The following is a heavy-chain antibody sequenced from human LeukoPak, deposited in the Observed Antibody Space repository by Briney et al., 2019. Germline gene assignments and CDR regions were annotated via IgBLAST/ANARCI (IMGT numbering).Heavy chain of an antibody. Sequence: GWALRLSCAASGFTFSSHGRHCVRQAPGKGLEWVAVISYDGSNKYYADSVKGRFTISRDNSKNTLYLQMNSLRAEDTAVYYCAKRRSPGSGWSFENYFDYWGPGTLVTVSS. D-gene: IGHD6-19*01. CDR1: GFTFSSHG. J-gene: IGHJ4*02. CDR2: ISYDGSNK. CDR3: AKRRSPGSGWSFENYFDY. V-gene: IGHV3-30*18.